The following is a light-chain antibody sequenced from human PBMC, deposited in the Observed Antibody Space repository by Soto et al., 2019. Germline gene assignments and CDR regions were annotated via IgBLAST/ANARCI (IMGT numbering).Light chain of an antibody. V-gene: IGKV1-5*03. CDR2: KAS. Sequence: DIQMTQSPSTLSASLGDRVTITCRASQSISSWLAWYQQKPGQAPKLLIYKASSLESGVPSRFSGSGSGTEFTLTISSLQPDDFATYYCQQYNSYSLYTFGQGTKLEIK. CDR1: QSISSW. J-gene: IGKJ2*01. CDR3: QQYNSYSLYT.